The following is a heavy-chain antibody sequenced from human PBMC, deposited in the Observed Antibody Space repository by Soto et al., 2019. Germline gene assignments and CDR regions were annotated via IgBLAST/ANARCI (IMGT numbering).Heavy chain of an antibody. D-gene: IGHD6-19*01. Sequence: GGSLRLSCAASGFTFSSYAMSWVRQAPGKGLEWVSAISGSGGSTYYADSVKGRFTISRDNSKNTLYLQMNSLRAEDTAVYYCAKDVGPRIAVAGTGNYWGQGTLVTVSS. CDR3: AKDVGPRIAVAGTGNY. CDR1: GFTFSSYA. J-gene: IGHJ4*02. V-gene: IGHV3-23*01. CDR2: ISGSGGST.